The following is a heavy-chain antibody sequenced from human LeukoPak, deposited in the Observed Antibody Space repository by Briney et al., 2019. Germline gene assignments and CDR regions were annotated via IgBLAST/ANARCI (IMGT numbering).Heavy chain of an antibody. D-gene: IGHD3-9*01. V-gene: IGHV4-39*07. CDR2: INHSGGT. J-gene: IGHJ5*02. CDR3: ARRSYYDILTGYPSNWFDP. Sequence: SETLSLTCTVSGDSISSSGYSWGWIRQPPGKGLEWIGEINHSGGTNYNPSLKSRVTISVDTSKNQFSLKLSSVTAADTAVYYCARRSYYDILTGYPSNWFDPWGQGTLVTVSS. CDR1: GDSISSSGYS.